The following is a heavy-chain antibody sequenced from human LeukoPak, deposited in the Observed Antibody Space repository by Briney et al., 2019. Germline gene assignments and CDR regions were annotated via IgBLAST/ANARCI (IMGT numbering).Heavy chain of an antibody. J-gene: IGHJ4*02. CDR3: ARGIPARIPKYFDY. Sequence: PGGSLRLSCAASGFTFSSHWMHWVRQAPGKGLVWVSFINNDGGVTSYADSVKGRFTISRDNAKNTLYLQMNSLRAEDTALYYCARGIPARIPKYFDYWGQGTLVTVSS. V-gene: IGHV3-74*01. CDR2: INNDGGVT. CDR1: GFTFSSHW. D-gene: IGHD6-6*01.